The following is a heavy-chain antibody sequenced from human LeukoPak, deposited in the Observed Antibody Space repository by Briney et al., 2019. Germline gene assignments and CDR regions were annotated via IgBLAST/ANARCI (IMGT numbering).Heavy chain of an antibody. J-gene: IGHJ4*02. CDR2: ISGSSSTI. CDR1: GFTFSSYS. Sequence: GGSVRLSCAASGFTFSSYSMNWVRQAPGKGLEWVSYISGSSSTIYYADSVKGRFTISRDNAKNSLYLQMNSLRDEDTAVYYCARGGYGYTYGYGDYWGQGTLVTVSS. V-gene: IGHV3-48*02. D-gene: IGHD5-18*01. CDR3: ARGGYGYTYGYGDY.